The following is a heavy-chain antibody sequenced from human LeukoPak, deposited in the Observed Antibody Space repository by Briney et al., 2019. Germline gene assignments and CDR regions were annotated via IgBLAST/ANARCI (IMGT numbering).Heavy chain of an antibody. CDR2: ISGSGGST. CDR1: GFTFRSYA. CDR3: AKDGSYYGSGSYYLI. D-gene: IGHD3-10*01. Sequence: PGGSLRLSCAASGFTFRSYAMSWVRQAPGKGLEWVSAISGSGGSTYYADSVKGRFTISRDNSKNTLYLQMNSLRAEDTAVYYCAKDGSYYGSGSYYLIWGQGTMVTVSS. V-gene: IGHV3-23*01. J-gene: IGHJ3*02.